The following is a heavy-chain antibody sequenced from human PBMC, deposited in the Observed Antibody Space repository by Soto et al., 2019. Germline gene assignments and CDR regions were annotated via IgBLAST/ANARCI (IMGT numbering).Heavy chain of an antibody. CDR3: ARSHYYYMDV. CDR1: GFIFSSYS. CDR2: ISSNGATI. Sequence: GGSLRLSCAASGFIFSSYSINWVRQAPGTGLEWVSYISSNGATIYYADSVQGRFTISRDNARNSLYLQMDSLRAEDTAVYYCARSHYYYMDVWGKGTTVTVSS. V-gene: IGHV3-48*01. J-gene: IGHJ6*03.